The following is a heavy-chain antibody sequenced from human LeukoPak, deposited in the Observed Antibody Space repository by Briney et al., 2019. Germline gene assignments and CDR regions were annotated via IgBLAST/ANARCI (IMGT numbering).Heavy chain of an antibody. Sequence: SETLSLTCTVSGGSISSYYWSWIRQPPGKGLEWIGEFNHSGSTNYNPSLKSRVTISVDTSKNQFSLKLSSVTAADTAVYYCARGAYCSSTSCYTNQANYYYYYYMDVWGKGTTVTVSS. CDR3: ARGAYCSSTSCYTNQANYYYYYYMDV. J-gene: IGHJ6*03. D-gene: IGHD2-2*02. CDR1: GGSISSYY. CDR2: FNHSGST. V-gene: IGHV4-34*01.